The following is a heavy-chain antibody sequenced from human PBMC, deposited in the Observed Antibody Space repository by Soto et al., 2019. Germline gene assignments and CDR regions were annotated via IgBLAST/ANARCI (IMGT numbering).Heavy chain of an antibody. Sequence: GGSLRLSCAAAGFTFTMYSMNWVRQAPGKGLEWVSSIISTTNYIYYGDSMKGRFTISRDNAKNSLYLEMNSLRAEDTAVYYCARESEDLTSNFDYWGQGTLVTVSS. CDR3: ARESEDLTSNFDY. CDR2: IISTTNYI. CDR1: GFTFTMYS. V-gene: IGHV3-21*06. J-gene: IGHJ4*02.